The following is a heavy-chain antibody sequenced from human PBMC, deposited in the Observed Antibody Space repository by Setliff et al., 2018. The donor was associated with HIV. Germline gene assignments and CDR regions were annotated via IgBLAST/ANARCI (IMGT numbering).Heavy chain of an antibody. V-gene: IGHV4-31*03. CDR1: GGSVSSGDYY. Sequence: TLSLTCTVSGGSVSSGDYYWSWIRQHPGKGLEWIGYIFYSGSTYYNPSLKSRVTISVDTSKNQFSLRLSSVTAADTALYYCARSPSYRSSWEYYFDYWGQGILVTVSS. CDR2: IFYSGST. CDR3: ARSPSYRSSWEYYFDY. D-gene: IGHD6-13*01. J-gene: IGHJ4*02.